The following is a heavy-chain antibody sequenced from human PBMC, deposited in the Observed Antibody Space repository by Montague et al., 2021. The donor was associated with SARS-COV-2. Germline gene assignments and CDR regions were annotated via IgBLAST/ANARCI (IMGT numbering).Heavy chain of an antibody. V-gene: IGHV4-39*02. Sequence: SGTLSLTCTVSGGSISSHNYYWDWIRQPPGKGLEWIGSIYDSGSTYYSPSPKSRVTISVDTSKNHFSLKLNSVTAADTAFYYCARRGRKLLPVATTIGGFDIWGQGTMVTVSS. D-gene: IGHD1-26*01. J-gene: IGHJ3*02. CDR3: ARRGRKLLPVATTIGGFDI. CDR2: IYDSGST. CDR1: GGSISSHNYY.